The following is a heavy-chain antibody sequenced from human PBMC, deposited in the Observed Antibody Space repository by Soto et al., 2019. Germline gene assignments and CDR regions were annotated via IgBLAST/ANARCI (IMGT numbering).Heavy chain of an antibody. CDR2: LYWDDDK. CDR1: GFSLSTTGVG. Sequence: QITLKESGPTLVKHTQTLTLTCTFSGFSLSTTGVGVGWIRQPPGKALEWLALLYWDDDKHYSPSLKNRRTVTKDTAKNPVVITMTIMDPVDTATYYWEHRRGNGDLDYWGQGTLVTVSS. J-gene: IGHJ4*02. CDR3: EHRRGNGDLDY. D-gene: IGHD2-21*01. V-gene: IGHV2-5*02.